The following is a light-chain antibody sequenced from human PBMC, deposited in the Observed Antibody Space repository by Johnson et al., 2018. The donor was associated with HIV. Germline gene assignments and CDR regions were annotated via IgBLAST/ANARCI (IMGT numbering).Light chain of an antibody. CDR1: SSNIGNNY. CDR3: GTWDSSLSAHYV. CDR2: ENN. V-gene: IGLV1-51*02. Sequence: QSVLTQSPSVSAAPGQKVTISCSGSSSNIGNNYVSWYQQVPGTAPKLLIYENNKRPSGIPDRFSGSKSGTSAALDITGLQTGDEADYYCGTWDSSLSAHYVFGTGTKITVL. J-gene: IGLJ1*01.